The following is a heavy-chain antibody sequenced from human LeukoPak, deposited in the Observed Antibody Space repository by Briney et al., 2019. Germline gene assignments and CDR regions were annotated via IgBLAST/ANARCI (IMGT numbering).Heavy chain of an antibody. CDR2: TYYRSKWSS. V-gene: IGHV6-1*01. J-gene: IGHJ4*02. CDR1: GDSVSDNSAA. CDR3: ARGSTTSPRSIDF. Sequence: SQTLSLTCAISGDSVSDNSAAWNWVRQSPSRGLEWLGRTYYRSKWSSECALSVKSRININPDTSKNQFSLQLNSVTPEDTAVYYCARGSTTSPRSIDFWGQGALVTVSS. D-gene: IGHD4-11*01.